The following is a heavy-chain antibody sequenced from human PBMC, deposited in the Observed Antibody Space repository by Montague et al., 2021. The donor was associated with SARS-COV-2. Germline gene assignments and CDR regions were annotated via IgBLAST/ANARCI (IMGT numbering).Heavy chain of an antibody. D-gene: IGHD6-13*01. CDR2: TYYMSKWYN. Sequence: CAISGDSVSSNSAAWNWIRQSPSRRLEWLGMTYYMSKWYNDYALSVKSRITINPDTSKNQFSLQLNSVTPEDTAVYYCARSVGASSSSWPLPPHFDYWGQGTLVTVSS. J-gene: IGHJ4*02. V-gene: IGHV6-1*01. CDR1: GDSVSSNSAA. CDR3: ARSVGASSSSWPLPPHFDY.